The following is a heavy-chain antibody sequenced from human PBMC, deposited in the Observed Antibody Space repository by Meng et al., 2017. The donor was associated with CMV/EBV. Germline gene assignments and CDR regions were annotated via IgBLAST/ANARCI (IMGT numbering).Heavy chain of an antibody. V-gene: IGHV3-66*02. Sequence: GGSLRLSCAASGFTFSSYSMNWVRQAPGKGLEWVSVIYSGGSTYYADSVKGRFTISRDNSKNTLYLQMNSLRAEDTAVYYCARDCSSTSCYTGFDYWGQGTLVTVSS. D-gene: IGHD2-2*02. CDR1: GFTFSSYS. CDR3: ARDCSSTSCYTGFDY. J-gene: IGHJ4*02. CDR2: IYSGGST.